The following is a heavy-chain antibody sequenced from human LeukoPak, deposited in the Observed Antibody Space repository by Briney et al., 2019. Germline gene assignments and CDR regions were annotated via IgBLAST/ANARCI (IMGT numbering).Heavy chain of an antibody. CDR2: IYYSGST. CDR3: ARVPYYYDSSGYPYYFDY. CDR1: GGSISSYY. Sequence: SETLSLTCTVSGGSISSYYWSWIRQPPGKGLEWIGYIYYSGSTNYNPSLKSRVTISVDTSKNQFSLKLSSVTAADTAVYYCARVPYYYDSSGYPYYFDYWGQGTLVTVSS. V-gene: IGHV4-59*01. J-gene: IGHJ4*02. D-gene: IGHD3-22*01.